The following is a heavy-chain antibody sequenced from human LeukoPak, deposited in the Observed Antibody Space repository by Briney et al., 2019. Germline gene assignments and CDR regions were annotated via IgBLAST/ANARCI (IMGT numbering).Heavy chain of an antibody. CDR2: FDPEDGET. Sequence: ASVKVSCKAPGYTLTRLSIHWVRQPSGKGLEWMGAFDPEDGETIYAQEFQGRATMTRDTSTSTVYMELSSLRSEDTAVYYCARDSAAGTGFDYWGQGTLVTVSS. V-gene: IGHV1-24*01. CDR1: GYTLTRLS. J-gene: IGHJ4*02. CDR3: ARDSAAGTGFDY. D-gene: IGHD6-13*01.